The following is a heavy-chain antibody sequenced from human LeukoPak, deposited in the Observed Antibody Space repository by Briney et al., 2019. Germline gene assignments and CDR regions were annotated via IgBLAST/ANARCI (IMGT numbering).Heavy chain of an antibody. CDR3: AKVQSSSWYYFDY. J-gene: IGHJ4*02. V-gene: IGHV3-23*01. CDR1: GFTFSSYA. D-gene: IGHD6-13*01. Sequence: PGGSLRLSCAASGFTFSSYAMSWVRQAPGKGLEWVSAISGSGGSTYYADSVKGRFTNSRDNSKNTLYLQMNSLRAEDTAVYYCAKVQSSSWYYFDYWGQGTLVTVSS. CDR2: ISGSGGST.